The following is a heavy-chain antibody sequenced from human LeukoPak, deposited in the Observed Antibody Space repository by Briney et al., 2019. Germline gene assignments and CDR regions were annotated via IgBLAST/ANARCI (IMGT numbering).Heavy chain of an antibody. CDR2: IWYDGSNK. V-gene: IGHV3-33*01. CDR3: ARAVGPFDY. CDR1: GFTYSTYG. J-gene: IGHJ4*02. D-gene: IGHD4-23*01. Sequence: GGSLRLSCTASGFTYSTYGMHWVRQPPGKGLEWVAVIWYDGSNKHYVDSVKGRFTISRDNSKNTLYLQMDSLRADDTAVYFCARAVGPFDYWGQGTLVTVSS.